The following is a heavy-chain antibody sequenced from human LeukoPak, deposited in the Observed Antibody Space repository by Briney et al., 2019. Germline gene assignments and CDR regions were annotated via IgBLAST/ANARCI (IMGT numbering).Heavy chain of an antibody. Sequence: PGRSLRLSCTASGFIFSSYGMHWVRQAPGKGLEWVAVIWYDGSYKYSADSVKGRFTISRDNSKNTLYLQMDSLRAEDTALYYCVKDAKGSYNWFDPWGQGTLVIVSS. CDR1: GFIFSSYG. CDR3: VKDAKGSYNWFDP. V-gene: IGHV3-33*06. D-gene: IGHD6-6*01. J-gene: IGHJ5*02. CDR2: IWYDGSYK.